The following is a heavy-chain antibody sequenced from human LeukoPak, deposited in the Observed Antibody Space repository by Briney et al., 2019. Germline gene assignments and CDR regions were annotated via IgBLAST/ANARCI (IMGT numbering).Heavy chain of an antibody. J-gene: IGHJ4*02. CDR2: IYYSGST. D-gene: IGHD3-22*01. CDR1: GGSISSYY. CDR3: ARAGYYDSSGTHFDY. V-gene: IGHV4-59*12. Sequence: SETLSLACTVSGGSISSYYWSWIRQPPGKGLEWIGYIYYSGSTNYNPSLKSRVTISVDTSKNQFSLKLSSVTAADTAVYYCARAGYYDSSGTHFDYWGQGTLVTVSS.